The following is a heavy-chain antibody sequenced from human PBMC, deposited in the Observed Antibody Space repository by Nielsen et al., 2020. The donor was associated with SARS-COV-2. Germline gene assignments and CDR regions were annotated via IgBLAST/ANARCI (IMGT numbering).Heavy chain of an antibody. Sequence: GESLKISCAASGFTFSNAWMSWVRQAPGKGLEWVGRIKSKTDGGTTDYAAPVKGRFTISRDDSKNTLYLQMNSLKTEDTAVYYCAKDFNSYDFWSGFRYWGQGTLVTVSS. D-gene: IGHD3-3*01. J-gene: IGHJ4*02. CDR2: IKSKTDGGTT. V-gene: IGHV3-15*01. CDR1: GFTFSNAW. CDR3: AKDFNSYDFWSGFRY.